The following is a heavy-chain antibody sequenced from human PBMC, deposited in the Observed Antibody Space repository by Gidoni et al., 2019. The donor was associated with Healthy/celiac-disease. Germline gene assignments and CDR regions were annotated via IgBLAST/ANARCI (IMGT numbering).Heavy chain of an antibody. CDR1: GSSVSSGSYY. V-gene: IGHV4-61*01. D-gene: IGHD6-19*01. Sequence: QVQLQESGPGLVKPSETLSLTCTVSGSSVSSGSYYWSWIRQPPGKGLKCIGYSYDSGSTNYNPSLKSRVTISVDTSKNQFSLKLSSVTAADTAVYYCARAVAAHFDYWGQGTLVTVSS. CDR2: SYDSGST. CDR3: ARAVAAHFDY. J-gene: IGHJ4*02.